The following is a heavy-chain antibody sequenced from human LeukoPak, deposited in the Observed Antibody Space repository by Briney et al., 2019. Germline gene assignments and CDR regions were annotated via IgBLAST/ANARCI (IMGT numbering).Heavy chain of an antibody. CDR1: GFTFKSYG. D-gene: IGHD2-2*01. CDR3: ARLYATSWGFFDP. CDR2: IRNDGKTQ. V-gene: IGHV3-30*02. Sequence: GGSLRLSCAASGFTFKSYGLHWVRRAPGKGLEWVAFIRNDGKTQYYADSVKGRFTISRDNSRNTMFLQMNNLRPEDTAVHYCARLYATSWGFFDPWGRGTLVTVSS. J-gene: IGHJ2*01.